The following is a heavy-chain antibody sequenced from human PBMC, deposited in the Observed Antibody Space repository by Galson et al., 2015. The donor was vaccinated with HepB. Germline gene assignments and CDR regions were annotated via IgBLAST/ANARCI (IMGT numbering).Heavy chain of an antibody. V-gene: IGHV3-21*01. CDR3: ARDLSSSNWDHYFDY. D-gene: IGHD4-11*01. Sequence: SLRLSCAASGFSFSKFSMNWVRQAPGKGLEWVSLISNGRSDMYYADSVKGRFTISRDNAKNSLYLQMNSLRAEDTAVYYCARDLSSSNWDHYFDYWGQGTLVTVSS. J-gene: IGHJ4*02. CDR2: ISNGRSDM. CDR1: GFSFSKFS.